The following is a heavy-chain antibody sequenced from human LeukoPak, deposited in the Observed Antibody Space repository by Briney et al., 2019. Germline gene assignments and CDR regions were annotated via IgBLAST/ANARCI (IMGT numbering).Heavy chain of an antibody. D-gene: IGHD3-10*01. V-gene: IGHV4-34*01. J-gene: IGHJ4*02. CDR1: GGSFSGYY. CDR2: INHSGST. CDR3: ARDLGVRRVILDY. Sequence: KPSETLSLTCAVYGGSFSGYYWSWIRQPPGKGLEWIGEINHSGSTNYNPSLKSRVTISVDTSKNQFSLKLSSVTAADTAVYYCARDLGVRRVILDYWGQGTLVTVSS.